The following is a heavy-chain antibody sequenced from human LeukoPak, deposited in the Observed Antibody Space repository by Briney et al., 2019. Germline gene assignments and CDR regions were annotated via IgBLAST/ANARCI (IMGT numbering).Heavy chain of an antibody. J-gene: IGHJ4*02. V-gene: IGHV4-59*08. CDR3: ARRYDTSGRLDY. Sequence: PSETLSLTCTVSGGSIRSYYWSWIRQPPGKGPEWIGYIYYIGGTNYNPSLKSRVTISLDTSKNQFSLKLNSVTAADTAVYYCARRYDTSGRLDYWGQGTLVTVSS. CDR1: GGSIRSYY. CDR2: IYYIGGT. D-gene: IGHD3-22*01.